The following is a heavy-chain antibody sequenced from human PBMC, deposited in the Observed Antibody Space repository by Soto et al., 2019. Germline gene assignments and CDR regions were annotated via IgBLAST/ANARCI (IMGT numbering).Heavy chain of an antibody. CDR2: IYYSGST. J-gene: IGHJ4*02. CDR1: GGSISSGSYY. CDR3: AKMDYSPSSGNIHFFDY. V-gene: IGHV4-31*03. Sequence: SETLSLTCTVYGGSISSGSYYWSWIRQHPGKGLEWIGCIYYSGSTYYNPSLKSRITISVDTSKNQFSLKLTSVTASDTAIYYCAKMDYSPSSGNIHFFDYWGQGTPVTVSS. D-gene: IGHD3-10*01.